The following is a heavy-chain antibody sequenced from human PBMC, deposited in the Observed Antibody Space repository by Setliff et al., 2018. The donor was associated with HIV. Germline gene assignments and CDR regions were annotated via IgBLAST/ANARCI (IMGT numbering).Heavy chain of an antibody. J-gene: IGHJ3*01. CDR2: IIPLFGTA. V-gene: IGHV1-69*13. D-gene: IGHD3-22*01. CDR1: GGTFSNYA. CDR3: ARDRHHYDSSGFDAFDL. Sequence: GASVKVSCKASGGTFSNYAFSWVRQAPGQGLEWMGGIIPLFGTANYAQNFQGRVTITADASTSTAYMELSSLRSEDTAMYYCARDRHHYDSSGFDAFDLWGQGTMVTLSS.